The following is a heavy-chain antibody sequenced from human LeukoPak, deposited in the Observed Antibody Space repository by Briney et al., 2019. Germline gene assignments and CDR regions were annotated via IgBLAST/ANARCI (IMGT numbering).Heavy chain of an antibody. CDR3: ARGPRGGDVWGSYRFHFED. V-gene: IGHV4-59*01. CDR2: IYYSGST. D-gene: IGHD3-16*02. Sequence: PGGSLRLSCAASGFTFSSYAMSWVRQPPGKGLEWIGSIYYSGSTNYNPSLKSRVTISVDTSKNQFSLKLSSVTAADTAVYYCARGPRGGDVWGSYRFHFEDWGQGTLVTVSS. J-gene: IGHJ1*01. CDR1: GFTFSSYA.